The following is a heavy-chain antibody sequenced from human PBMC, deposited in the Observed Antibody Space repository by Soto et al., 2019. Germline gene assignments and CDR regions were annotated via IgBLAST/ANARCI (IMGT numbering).Heavy chain of an antibody. V-gene: IGHV4-34*01. J-gene: IGHJ6*03. CDR2: INDSGDI. CDR3: ARGLILWFGELSRRGGYYPYMDV. D-gene: IGHD3-10*01. CDR1: GGSFSGYH. Sequence: PLETLSLTCAVYGGSFSGYHWSWIRQTPGKGLEWIGGINDSGDINYNPSLKSRVTILVDSPKKQISLRLSSVTAADTAVYYCARGLILWFGELSRRGGYYPYMDVWGKGTTVTVSS.